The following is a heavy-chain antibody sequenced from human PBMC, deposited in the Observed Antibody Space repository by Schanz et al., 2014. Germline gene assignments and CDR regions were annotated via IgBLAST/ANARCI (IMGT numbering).Heavy chain of an antibody. Sequence: QVQLVESGGGVVQPGRSLRLSCAASGFTFSSYGMHWVRQAPGKGLEWVSSFNDGGVNKYYADSVKGRFTISRDNSKNTLYLQMNSLRAEDTAIYYCAKDAPYPFDLWGRGTLITVSS. J-gene: IGHJ2*01. V-gene: IGHV3-NL1*01. CDR2: FNDGGVNK. CDR3: AKDAPYPFDL. CDR1: GFTFSSYG.